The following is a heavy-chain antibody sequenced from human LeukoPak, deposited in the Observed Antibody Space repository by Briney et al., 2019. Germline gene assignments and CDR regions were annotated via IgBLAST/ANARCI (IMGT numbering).Heavy chain of an antibody. V-gene: IGHV3-66*04. Sequence: GGSLRLSCTASGFIVGHNYMSWFRQAPGKGLEWVSIIYSGGVYSDGTTHYADSVKGRFTISRDSSKNTLYLQMNSLRAEDTAVYYCARRELLGYSYGLGAFNVWGQGTMVTVSS. J-gene: IGHJ3*01. CDR3: ARRELLGYSYGLGAFNV. D-gene: IGHD5-18*01. CDR2: IYSGGVYSDGTT. CDR1: GFIVGHNY.